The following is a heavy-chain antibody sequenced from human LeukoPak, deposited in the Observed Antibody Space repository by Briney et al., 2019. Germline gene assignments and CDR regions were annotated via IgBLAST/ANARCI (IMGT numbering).Heavy chain of an antibody. CDR1: GFTFNDYA. CDR3: AKDGRYCSSTSCYINC. CDR2: IGGSGDTT. D-gene: IGHD2-2*02. Sequence: PGGSLRLSCAASGFTFNDYAMSWVRQTPGKGLGWVSVIGGSGDTTYYTDSVKGRFTISRDNSKNTLYLQMNSLRAEDTAVYYCAKDGRYCSSTSCYINCWGQGTLVTVSS. V-gene: IGHV3-23*01. J-gene: IGHJ4*02.